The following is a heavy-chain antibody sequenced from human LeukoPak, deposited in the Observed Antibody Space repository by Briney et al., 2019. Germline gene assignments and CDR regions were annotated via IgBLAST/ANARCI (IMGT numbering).Heavy chain of an antibody. Sequence: GGSLGLSCAASGFTFSSYWMHWVRQAPGKGLVWVSRINSDGSSTSYADSVKGRFTISRDNAKNTLYLQMNSLRAEDTAVYYCARDPLSYYDFWSGYYTGIPGSYYYGMDVWGQGTTVTVSS. CDR1: GFTFSSYW. CDR3: ARDPLSYYDFWSGYYTGIPGSYYYGMDV. D-gene: IGHD3-3*01. J-gene: IGHJ6*02. CDR2: INSDGSST. V-gene: IGHV3-74*01.